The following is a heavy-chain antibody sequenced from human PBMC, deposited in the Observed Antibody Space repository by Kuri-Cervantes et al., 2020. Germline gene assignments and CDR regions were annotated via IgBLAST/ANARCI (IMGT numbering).Heavy chain of an antibody. CDR1: GFTFSTYT. J-gene: IGHJ4*02. CDR2: ISISSTRM. CDR3: AREYSSGGYAARYHFDY. V-gene: IGHV3-48*01. Sequence: GESLKISCVASGFTFSTYTMNWVRQAPGKGLEWVSYISISSTRMYYADSVKGRFTISRDNAKNSLYLQMNSLRAEDTAVYYCAREYSSGGYAARYHFDYWGLGTLVTVSS. D-gene: IGHD6-19*01.